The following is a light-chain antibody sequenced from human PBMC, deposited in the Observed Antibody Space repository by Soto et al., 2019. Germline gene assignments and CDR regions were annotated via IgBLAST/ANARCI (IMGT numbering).Light chain of an antibody. CDR1: QSVSSY. V-gene: IGKV3-11*01. CDR3: QQRSNWPPGWA. CDR2: DAS. Sequence: EIVLTQSPATLSLSPGERATLSCRASQSVSSYLAWYQQKPGQAPRLLIYDASNRATGIPARFSGSGSGTDFTLTIRSLEPEDFAVYYCQQRSNWPPGWAFGGGTKVEIK. J-gene: IGKJ4*01.